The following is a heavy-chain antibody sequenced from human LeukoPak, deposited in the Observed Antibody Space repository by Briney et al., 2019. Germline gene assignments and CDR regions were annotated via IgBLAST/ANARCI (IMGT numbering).Heavy chain of an antibody. CDR3: ARVRDIVATSYYYYMDV. V-gene: IGHV1-18*01. J-gene: IGHJ6*03. Sequence: ASVKVSCKASGYTFTSYGISWVRQAPGQGLEWMGWIGAYNGNTNYAQKLQGRVTMTTDTSTSTAYMELRSLRSDDTAVYYCARVRDIVATSYYYYMDVWGKGITVTVSS. CDR1: GYTFTSYG. CDR2: IGAYNGNT. D-gene: IGHD5-12*01.